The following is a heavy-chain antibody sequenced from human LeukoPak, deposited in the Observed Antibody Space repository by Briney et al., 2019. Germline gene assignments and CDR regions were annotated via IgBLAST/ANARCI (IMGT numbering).Heavy chain of an antibody. CDR3: ARVKDCTNGVCFDVADY. D-gene: IGHD2-8*01. J-gene: IGHJ4*02. CDR1: GFTFSSYW. V-gene: IGHV3-74*01. Sequence: GGSLRLSCAASGFTFSSYWMHWVRQAPGKGLVWVSRLNSDGSSTSYADSVKGRFTISRDNANNTLYLQMNSLRAEETAVYYCARVKDCTNGVCFDVADYWGQGTLVTVSS. CDR2: LNSDGSST.